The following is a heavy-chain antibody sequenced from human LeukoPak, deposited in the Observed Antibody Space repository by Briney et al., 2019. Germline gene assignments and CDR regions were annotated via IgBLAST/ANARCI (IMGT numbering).Heavy chain of an antibody. CDR1: GSTFSSYS. Sequence: AGGSLRLSCAASGSTFSSYSMNWVRQAPGKGLEWVSSISSSSDHIAYADSVKGRFTISRDNAKNALYLQVNSLRVEDTAVYYCARGVVPAAFDYWGQGTLVTVSS. CDR3: ARGVVPAAFDY. V-gene: IGHV3-21*01. D-gene: IGHD2-2*01. J-gene: IGHJ4*02. CDR2: ISSSSDHI.